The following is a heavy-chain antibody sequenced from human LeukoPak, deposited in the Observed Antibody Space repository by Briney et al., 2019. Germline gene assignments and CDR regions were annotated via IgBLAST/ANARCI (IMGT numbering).Heavy chain of an antibody. CDR3: ARGFTVTNTADAFDI. CDR1: GGSISSGGYY. V-gene: IGHV4-31*03. D-gene: IGHD4-17*01. CDR2: IYYSGST. J-gene: IGHJ3*02. Sequence: SEALSLTCTVSGGSISSGGYYWSWIRQHPGKGLEWIVYIYYSGSTYYNPSLKSRVTISVDTSKNQFSLKLSSVTAADTAVYYCARGFTVTNTADAFDIWGQGTMVTVSS.